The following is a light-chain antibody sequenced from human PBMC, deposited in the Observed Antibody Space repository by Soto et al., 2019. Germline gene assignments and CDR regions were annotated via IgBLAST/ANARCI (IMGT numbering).Light chain of an antibody. V-gene: IGKV3-15*01. CDR2: GAS. CDR1: QSVSSN. CDR3: QPYNIWPPLFT. J-gene: IGKJ3*01. Sequence: EIVMTQSPATLSVSPGERATLSCRASQSVSSNLAWYQQKPGQAPRLLIYGASTRATGIPARFSGSGSGTEFTLTISSLQSEDFAVYYCQPYNIWPPLFTFGPGTKVDIK.